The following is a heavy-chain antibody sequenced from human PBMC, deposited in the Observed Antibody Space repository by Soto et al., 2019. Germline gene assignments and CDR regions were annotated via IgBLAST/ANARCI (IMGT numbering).Heavy chain of an antibody. CDR2: ISYDGSNK. CDR1: GFTFSYYA. V-gene: IGHV3-30-3*01. CDR3: AREGGGGYTYGYGFDY. J-gene: IGHJ4*02. D-gene: IGHD5-18*01. Sequence: QVQLVESGGGVVQPGRSLRLSCAASGFTFSYYAMHWVRQAPGKGLEWVAAISYDGSNKFYADSVKGRFTISRDNPKNTLYLQMSSLRTEDTAVYYCAREGGGGYTYGYGFDYWGQGSLVTVSS.